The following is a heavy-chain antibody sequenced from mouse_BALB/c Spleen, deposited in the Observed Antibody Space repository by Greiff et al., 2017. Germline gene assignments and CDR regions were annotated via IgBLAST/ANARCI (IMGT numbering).Heavy chain of an antibody. CDR1: GYTFSSYW. J-gene: IGHJ1*01. Sequence: VKLMESGAELMKPGASVKISCKATGYTFSSYWIEWVKQRPGHGLEWIGEILPGSGSTNYNEKFKGKATFTADTSSNTAYMQLSSLTSEDSAVYYCARNLAIYDGYHWYFDVWGAGTTVTVSS. V-gene: IGHV1-9*01. CDR2: ILPGSGST. CDR3: ARNLAIYDGYHWYFDV. D-gene: IGHD2-3*01.